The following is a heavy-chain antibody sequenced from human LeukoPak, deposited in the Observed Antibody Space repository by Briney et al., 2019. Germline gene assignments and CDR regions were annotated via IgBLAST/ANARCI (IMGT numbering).Heavy chain of an antibody. CDR3: AGSADCSSTSCYGFDP. V-gene: IGHV4-34*01. Sequence: SETLSLTCAVYGGSFSGYYWSWIRQPPGKGLEWIGEINHSGSTNYNPSLKSRVTISVDMSKNQFSLKLSSVTAADTAVYYCAGSADCSSTSCYGFDPWGQGTLVTVSS. D-gene: IGHD2-2*01. CDR1: GGSFSGYY. J-gene: IGHJ5*02. CDR2: INHSGST.